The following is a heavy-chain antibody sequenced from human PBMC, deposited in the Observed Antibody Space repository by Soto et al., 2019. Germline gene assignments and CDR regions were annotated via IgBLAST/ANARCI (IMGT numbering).Heavy chain of an antibody. CDR3: AKKAYGSGSFFNFDS. J-gene: IGHJ4*02. V-gene: IGHV3-23*01. D-gene: IGHD3-10*01. Sequence: GGSLRLSCAASGFTFTIYVMGWVRQAPGKGLEWVSLISGSGDRTYYADSVKGRFTISRDNSKNTLYMQMNSLRAEDTAVYYCAKKAYGSGSFFNFDSWGQGTRVTVSS. CDR1: GFTFTIYV. CDR2: ISGSGDRT.